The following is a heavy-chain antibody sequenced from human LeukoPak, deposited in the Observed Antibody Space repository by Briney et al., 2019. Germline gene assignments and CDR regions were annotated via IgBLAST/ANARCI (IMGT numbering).Heavy chain of an antibody. V-gene: IGHV4-39*01. Sequence: SETLPLTCTVSGGSISSSSYYWGWIRQPPGKGLEWIGSIYYSGTTYYNPSRKSRVTISVDTAKNQFSLELSSVTAADTAVYYCARHTSHTIGTGDFDYWGQGTLVTVSS. J-gene: IGHJ4*02. CDR2: IYYSGTT. CDR3: ARHTSHTIGTGDFDY. D-gene: IGHD1-1*01. CDR1: GGSISSSSYY.